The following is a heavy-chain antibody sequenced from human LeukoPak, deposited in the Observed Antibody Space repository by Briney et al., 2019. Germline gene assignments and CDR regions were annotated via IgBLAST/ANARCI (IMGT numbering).Heavy chain of an antibody. D-gene: IGHD6-25*01. V-gene: IGHV4-39*01. Sequence: MPSETLSLTCNVSGGSMRYSSDYWGWLRQSPGRGLEWIGSIFYSGSTYYSPSLKSRPTISIDTSENQFSLRLSSVAAADTATYYCARHRVVQVQRSHYYHGLDVWGPGTTVTVSS. J-gene: IGHJ6*02. CDR3: ARHRVVQVQRSHYYHGLDV. CDR2: IFYSGST. CDR1: GGSMRYSSDY.